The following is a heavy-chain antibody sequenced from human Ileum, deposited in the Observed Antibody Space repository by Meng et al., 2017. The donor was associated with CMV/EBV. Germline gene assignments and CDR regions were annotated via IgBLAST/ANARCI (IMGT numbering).Heavy chain of an antibody. CDR3: ARDTYYYDRRGFDY. CDR1: GFTFSSYS. J-gene: IGHJ4*02. V-gene: IGHV3-64*02. CDR2: ISSNGGST. D-gene: IGHD3-22*01. Sequence: GESLKISCAASGFTFSSYSMNWVRQAPGKGLEYVSAISSNGGSTYYADSVKGRFTISRDNSKNTLYLQMGSLRAEDMAVYYCARDTYYYDRRGFDYWGQGTLVTVSS.